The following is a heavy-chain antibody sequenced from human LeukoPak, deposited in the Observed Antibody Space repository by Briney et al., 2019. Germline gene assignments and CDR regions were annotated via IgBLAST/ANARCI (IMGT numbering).Heavy chain of an antibody. Sequence: GRSLRLSCAASGFTFSSYAMHWVRQAPGKGLEWVAVIWYDGSNKYYADSVKGRFTISRDNSKNTLYLQMNSLKIEDTAMYYCTTERRYSSSWSTPFDYWGQGTLVTVSS. V-gene: IGHV3-33*08. J-gene: IGHJ4*02. D-gene: IGHD6-13*01. CDR1: GFTFSSYA. CDR2: IWYDGSNK. CDR3: TTERRYSSSWSTPFDY.